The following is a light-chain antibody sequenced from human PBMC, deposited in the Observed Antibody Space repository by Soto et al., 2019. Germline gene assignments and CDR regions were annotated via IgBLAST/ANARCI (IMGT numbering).Light chain of an antibody. J-gene: IGLJ3*02. Sequence: QSVLTQPPSVSGAPGQRVTISCTGRSANIGTGYDVHWYQQHPGTAPKLLIYGNNNRPSGVPDRISGSKSGTSASLAITGLQAEDEADYYCQSYDSSLSGWVFGGGTKLTVL. V-gene: IGLV1-40*01. CDR2: GNN. CDR1: SANIGTGYD. CDR3: QSYDSSLSGWV.